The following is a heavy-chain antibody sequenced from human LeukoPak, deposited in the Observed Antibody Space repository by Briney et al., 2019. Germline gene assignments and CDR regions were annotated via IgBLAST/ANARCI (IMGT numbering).Heavy chain of an antibody. D-gene: IGHD5-18*01. CDR2: VVPEDGET. J-gene: IGHJ4*02. CDR1: GYTFTDYY. Sequence: ASVKISCKVSGYTFTDYYMHWVQQAPGKGLEWMGLVVPEDGETIYAQKFQGRVTITRNTSISTAYMELSSLRSEDTAVYYCARGPSYGYWGQGTLVTVSS. V-gene: IGHV1-69-2*01. CDR3: ARGPSYGY.